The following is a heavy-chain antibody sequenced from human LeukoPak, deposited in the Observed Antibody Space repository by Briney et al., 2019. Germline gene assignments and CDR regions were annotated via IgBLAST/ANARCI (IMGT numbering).Heavy chain of an antibody. CDR2: ISYDGSNK. D-gene: IGHD6-6*01. J-gene: IGHJ6*02. Sequence: GGSLRLSCAASGVTFSSYAMHWVRQAPGKGLEWVVVISYDGSNKYYADSVKGRFTISRDNSKNTLYLQMNSLRAEDTAVYYCAREVLAARPLYYYYGMDVWGQGTTVTVSS. V-gene: IGHV3-30-3*01. CDR3: AREVLAARPLYYYYGMDV. CDR1: GVTFSSYA.